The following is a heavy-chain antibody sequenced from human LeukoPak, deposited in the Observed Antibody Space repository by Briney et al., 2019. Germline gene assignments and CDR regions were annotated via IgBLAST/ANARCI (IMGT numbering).Heavy chain of an antibody. CDR2: ISDSGTT. J-gene: IGHJ6*02. V-gene: IGHV4-59*01. Sequence: SSETLSLTCAVYGGSFSGYYWNWIRQTPGKGLEWIGYISDSGTTNYNPSVKSRVTISVDTSKNQISLRLSSVTAADTAVYYCARAAAGNYYYAMDVWGQGTTVTVSS. CDR3: ARAAAGNYYYAMDV. CDR1: GGSFSGYY. D-gene: IGHD6-13*01.